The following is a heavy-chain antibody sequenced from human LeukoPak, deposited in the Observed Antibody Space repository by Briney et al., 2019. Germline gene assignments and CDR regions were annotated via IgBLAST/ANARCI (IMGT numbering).Heavy chain of an antibody. J-gene: IGHJ4*02. Sequence: KPSETLSLTCTVSGGSISSSSYYWGWIRQPPGKGLEWIGSIYYSGSTYYNPSLKSRVTISVDTSKNQFSLKLSSVTAADTAVYYCARDDYGSGSYCDYWGQGTLVTVSS. V-gene: IGHV4-39*02. CDR2: IYYSGST. CDR1: GGSISSSSYY. D-gene: IGHD3-10*01. CDR3: ARDDYGSGSYCDY.